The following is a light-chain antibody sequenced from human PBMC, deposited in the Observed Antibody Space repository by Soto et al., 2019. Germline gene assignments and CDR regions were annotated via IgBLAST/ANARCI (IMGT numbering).Light chain of an antibody. V-gene: IGKV3-11*01. CDR1: QTLSNR. CDR3: HQRQSWPRT. Sequence: EIVLTQSPGTLSLSPGERATLSCRASQTLSNRLAWYQHKPGQAPRLLIYVTSNRATGIPARFSGSGSGTDYTLTISSLEPEDSAVYYCHQRQSWPRTFGQGTKVDIK. CDR2: VTS. J-gene: IGKJ1*01.